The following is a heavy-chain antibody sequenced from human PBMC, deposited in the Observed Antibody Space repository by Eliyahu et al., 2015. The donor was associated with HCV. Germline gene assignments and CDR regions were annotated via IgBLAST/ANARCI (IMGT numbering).Heavy chain of an antibody. CDR2: LNNNNGKE. D-gene: IGHD1-1*01. J-gene: IGHJ4*02. CDR1: GYTFTNYA. V-gene: IGHV7-4-1*02. Sequence: QVQLVQSGSELKKPGASVKVSCKASGYTFTNYALLYWVRQAPGQGQELGGLNNNNGKEPNAPAFTGRFALSLDSSVSTAYLQISSLRADDTAVYYCATMWRSDWRPHSWGQGTLVTVSS. CDR3: ATMWRSDWRPHS.